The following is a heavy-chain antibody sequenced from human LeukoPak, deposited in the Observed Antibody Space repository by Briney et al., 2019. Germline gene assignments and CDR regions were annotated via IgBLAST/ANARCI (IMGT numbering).Heavy chain of an antibody. CDR3: ARDLLLWFGELFDYFDY. CDR2: ISYDGSNK. CDR1: GFTFSSYG. D-gene: IGHD3-10*01. Sequence: GGSLRLSCAASGFTFSSYGMHWVRQAPGKGLEWVAVISYDGSNKYYADSVKGRFTISRDNSKNTLYLQMNSLRAEDAAVYYCARDLLLWFGELFDYFDYWGQGTLVTVSS. J-gene: IGHJ4*02. V-gene: IGHV3-30*03.